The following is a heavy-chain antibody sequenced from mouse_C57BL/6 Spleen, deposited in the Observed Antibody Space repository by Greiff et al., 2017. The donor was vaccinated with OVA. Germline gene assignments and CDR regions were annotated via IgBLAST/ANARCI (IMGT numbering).Heavy chain of an antibody. CDR3: ARNYYGSIRGYFDV. D-gene: IGHD1-1*01. CDR2: IWSDGST. J-gene: IGHJ1*03. CDR1: GFSLTSYG. Sequence: VKLMESGPGLVAPSQSLSITCTVSGFSLTSYGVHWVRQPPGKGLAWLVVIWSDGSTNYNSALKSRLSISKDNSKGQVFLKMNSLQTDDTAMYYCARNYYGSIRGYFDVWGTGTTVTVSS. V-gene: IGHV2-6*02.